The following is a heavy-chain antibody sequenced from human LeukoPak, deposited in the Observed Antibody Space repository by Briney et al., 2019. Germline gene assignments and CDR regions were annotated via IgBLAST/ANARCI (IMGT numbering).Heavy chain of an antibody. CDR3: ARDKEEHEFDY. CDR1: GVTLSSYA. D-gene: IGHD1/OR15-1a*01. J-gene: IGHJ4*02. V-gene: IGHV3-21*01. CDR2: ISSSGSGGNT. Sequence: GGSLRLSCAASGVTLSSYAMSWARQAPGKGLEWVSGISSSGSGGNTYYADSVKGRFTISRDNAKNSLYLQMNSLRAEDTAVYYCARDKEEHEFDYWGRGTLVTVSS.